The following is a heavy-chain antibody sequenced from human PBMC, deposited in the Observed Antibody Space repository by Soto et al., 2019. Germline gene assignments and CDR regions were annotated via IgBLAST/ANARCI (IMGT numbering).Heavy chain of an antibody. CDR3: AKNRGRTWYEDY. V-gene: IGHV3-23*01. D-gene: IGHD6-13*01. CDR2: ISGSGNTS. CDR1: GFTFSSYA. Sequence: EVQLLESGGGLVQPGGSLRLSCAASGFTFSSYAMTWVRQAPGRGREWVSAISGSGNTSYYADSVKGRFTISRDSSKKMLYLQMNSLRPEETAVYYCAKNRGRTWYEDYWGQGTLVTVSS. J-gene: IGHJ4*02.